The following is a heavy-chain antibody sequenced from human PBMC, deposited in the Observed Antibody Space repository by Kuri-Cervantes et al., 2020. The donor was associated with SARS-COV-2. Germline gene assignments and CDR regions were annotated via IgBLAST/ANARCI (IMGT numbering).Heavy chain of an antibody. J-gene: IGHJ4*02. CDR3: ARQGFSKGGYFDY. CDR1: GYSISSSSYY. D-gene: IGHD3-3*01. CDR2: IYYSGST. V-gene: IGHV4-39*01. Sequence: SETLSLTCTVSGYSISSSSYYWGWIRQPPGKGLEWIGSIYYSGSTYYNPSLKSRVTISVDTSKNQFSLKLSSVTAADTAVYYCARQGFSKGGYFDYWGQGTLVTVSS.